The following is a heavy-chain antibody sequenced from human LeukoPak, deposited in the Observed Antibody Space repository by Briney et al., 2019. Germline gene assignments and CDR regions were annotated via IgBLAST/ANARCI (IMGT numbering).Heavy chain of an antibody. CDR3: ARGGLSSTSRFIDY. CDR1: GYTFTSYG. CDR2: ISAYNGNT. D-gene: IGHD2-2*01. J-gene: IGHJ4*02. Sequence: ASVKVSCKASGYTFTSYGISWVRQAPGQGLEWMGWISAYNGNTNYAQKFQGRVTMTTDTSISTAYMELSRLRSDDTAVYYCARGGLSSTSRFIDYWGQGTLVTVSS. V-gene: IGHV1-18*01.